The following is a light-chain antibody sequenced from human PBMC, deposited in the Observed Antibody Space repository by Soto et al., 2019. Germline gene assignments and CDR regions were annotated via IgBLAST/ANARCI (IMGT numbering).Light chain of an antibody. CDR1: QSVSSIY. Sequence: EIVMTQSPATLSVSPGERATLSCRASQSVSSIYLAWYQQKPGQAPRLLIYGASSRATGIQDRFSGSGSGTDFTLTISRLEPEDFAVYYCQQYNNWPPLTFGGGTKVDIK. CDR2: GAS. J-gene: IGKJ4*01. CDR3: QQYNNWPPLT. V-gene: IGKV3D-15*01.